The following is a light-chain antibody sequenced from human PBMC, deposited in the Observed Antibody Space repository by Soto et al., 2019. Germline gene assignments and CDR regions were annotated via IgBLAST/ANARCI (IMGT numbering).Light chain of an antibody. Sequence: QSVLTQPPSASGTPGQRVTISCSGSTSNIGSNAVNWYQQLPGTAPKLLIYTNNQRPSGVSDRFSGSKSGTSASLAVSGLQSEHEADYYCAAWDDSLNGVVFGGGTKVTVL. CDR2: TNN. V-gene: IGLV1-44*01. CDR1: TSNIGSNA. J-gene: IGLJ3*02. CDR3: AAWDDSLNGVV.